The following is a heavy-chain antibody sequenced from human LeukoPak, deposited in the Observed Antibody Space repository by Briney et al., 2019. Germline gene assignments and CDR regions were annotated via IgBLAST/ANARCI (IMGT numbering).Heavy chain of an antibody. J-gene: IGHJ4*02. CDR3: ARHPYSGYDSSWNVDY. Sequence: GESLKISCKGSGYSFTSYWIGWVRQMPGKGLEWMGIIYPGDSDTRYSPSFQDQVTISADKSISTAYLQWSSLKASDTAMYYCARHPYSGYDSSWNVDYWGQGTLVTVSS. D-gene: IGHD5-12*01. CDR1: GYSFTSYW. CDR2: IYPGDSDT. V-gene: IGHV5-51*01.